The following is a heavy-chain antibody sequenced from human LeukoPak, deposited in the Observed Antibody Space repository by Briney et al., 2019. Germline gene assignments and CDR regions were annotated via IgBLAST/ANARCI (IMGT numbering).Heavy chain of an antibody. CDR2: ISGSGGST. V-gene: IGHV3-23*01. CDR3: AKLLSSWSLYYFDY. CDR1: GFTFSSYA. J-gene: IGHJ4*02. D-gene: IGHD6-13*01. Sequence: PGGSLRLSCAASGFTFSSYAMSWVRQAPGKGLEWVSAISGSGGSTYYADSVKGRFTISRDNSKNTLYLQMNSPRAEDTAVYYCAKLLSSWSLYYFDYWGQGTLVTVSS.